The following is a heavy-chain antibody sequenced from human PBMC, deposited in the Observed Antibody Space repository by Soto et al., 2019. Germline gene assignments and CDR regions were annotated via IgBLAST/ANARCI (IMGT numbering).Heavy chain of an antibody. CDR1: GYNFTAFW. CDR2: IDPSDSYT. Sequence: GESLKISCKASGYNFTAFWIHWVRQMPGKGLEWLGKIDPSDSYTNYSPSFEGHVTISTDNSITTAYLQWSSLRASDTALYFCARVHKNWFDSWAQGTMVTISS. CDR3: ARVHKNWFDS. J-gene: IGHJ5*01. V-gene: IGHV5-10-1*01.